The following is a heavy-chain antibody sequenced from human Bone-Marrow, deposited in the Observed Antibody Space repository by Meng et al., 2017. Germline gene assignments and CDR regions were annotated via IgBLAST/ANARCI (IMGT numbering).Heavy chain of an antibody. CDR2: IFHTGNT. CDR1: DGSIISINW. J-gene: IGHJ1*01. Sequence: QVQVQESGPGLVKPSGTLSLTCAVSDGSIISINWWTWVRQPPGKGLEWIGEIFHTGNTNFHPSLKSRVTISVDKSKNQFSLKLNSVTAADTAVYYCARGRSSGWYRPEYFQHWGQGTLVTVSS. D-gene: IGHD6-19*01. CDR3: ARGRSSGWYRPEYFQH. V-gene: IGHV4-4*02.